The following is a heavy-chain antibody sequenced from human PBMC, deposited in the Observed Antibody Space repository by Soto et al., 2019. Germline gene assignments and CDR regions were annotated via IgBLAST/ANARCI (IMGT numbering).Heavy chain of an antibody. V-gene: IGHV3-30*18. CDR2: ISYDGSNK. D-gene: IGHD3-3*01. Sequence: GGSLRLSCAASGFTFSSYGMHWVRQAPGKGLEWVAVISYDGSNKYYADSVRGRFTISRDDSKNTLYLQMNSLRAEDTAVYYCAKGGMFGVVIRYLDYWGQGTLVTVSS. CDR1: GFTFSSYG. J-gene: IGHJ4*01. CDR3: AKGGMFGVVIRYLDY.